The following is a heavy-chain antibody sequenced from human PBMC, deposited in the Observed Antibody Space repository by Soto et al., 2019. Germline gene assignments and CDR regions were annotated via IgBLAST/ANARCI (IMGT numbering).Heavy chain of an antibody. CDR3: ARLQFGEGFDY. Sequence: SETLSLTCAVSGGSISGGGFSWSWIRQPPGKGLEWIGYILHTGGTQYNPSLKSRVSMSVDKSKNQFPLHLTSVTAADTAVYYCARLQFGEGFDYWGQGALVTVSS. CDR1: GGSISGGGFS. D-gene: IGHD3-10*01. V-gene: IGHV4-30-2*01. J-gene: IGHJ4*02. CDR2: ILHTGGT.